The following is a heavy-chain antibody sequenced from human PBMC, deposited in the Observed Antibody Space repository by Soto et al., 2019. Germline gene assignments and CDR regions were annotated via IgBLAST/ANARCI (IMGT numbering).Heavy chain of an antibody. J-gene: IGHJ6*02. CDR2: IIPISGTA. CDR3: ARSQGSSTSLEIYYYCYYGMDV. D-gene: IGHD2-2*01. CDR1: GGTFSSYA. Sequence: QVQLVQSGAEVKKPGSSVKVSCKASGGTFSSYAISWVRQAPGQGLEWMGGIIPISGTANYAQKFQGRVTITADDSTSTAYMELRSLRSEDTAVYYCARSQGSSTSLEIYYYCYYGMDVWGQGTTVTVSS. V-gene: IGHV1-69*01.